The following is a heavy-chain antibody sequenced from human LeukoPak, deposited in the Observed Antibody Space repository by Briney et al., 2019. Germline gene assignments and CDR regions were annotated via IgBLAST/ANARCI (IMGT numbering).Heavy chain of an antibody. CDR3: AMGLKSVATKQRITMVRGVIITLTGY. V-gene: IGHV3-23*01. J-gene: IGHJ4*02. CDR1: GFTFSSYA. D-gene: IGHD3-10*01. Sequence: GGSLRLSCAASGFTFSSYAMTWVRQAPGKGLEWVSEISGSGESTYYGDSVKGRFTISRDNSKNTLYLQMNSLRAEDTAVYYCAMGLKSVATKQRITMVRGVIITLTGYWGQGTLVTVSS. CDR2: ISGSGEST.